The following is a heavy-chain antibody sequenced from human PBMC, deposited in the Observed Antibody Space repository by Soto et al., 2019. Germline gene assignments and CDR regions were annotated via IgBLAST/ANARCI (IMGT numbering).Heavy chain of an antibody. D-gene: IGHD2-2*01. CDR3: TRDRSADCSSTSCYGWSSYYYYGMDV. V-gene: IGHV3-49*03. Sequence: QTGGSLRLSCTASGFTFGDYAMSWFRQAPGKGLEWVGFIRSKAYGGTTEYAASVKGRFTISRDDSKSIAYLQMNSLKTEDTAVYYCTRDRSADCSSTSCYGWSSYYYYGMDVWGQGPTMTFYS. CDR2: IRSKAYGGTT. J-gene: IGHJ6*02. CDR1: GFTFGDYA.